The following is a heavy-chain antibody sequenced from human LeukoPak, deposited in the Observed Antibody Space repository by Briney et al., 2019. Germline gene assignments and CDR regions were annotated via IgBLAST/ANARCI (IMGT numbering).Heavy chain of an antibody. D-gene: IGHD6-13*01. CDR3: AVTWGSTWYYFDY. J-gene: IGHJ4*02. CDR1: GFTFSDYH. V-gene: IGHV3-11*03. Sequence: GGSLRLSCAASGFTFSDYHMSWSRQAPGKGLEWVSYISSTSSHTDYADSVKGRFTISRDNAKNSLYLQMNSLRAEDTAAYYCAVTWGSTWYYFDYWGQGALVTVSS. CDR2: ISSTSSHT.